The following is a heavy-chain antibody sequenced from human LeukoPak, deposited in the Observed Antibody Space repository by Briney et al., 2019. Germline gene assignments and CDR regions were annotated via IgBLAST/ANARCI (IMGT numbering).Heavy chain of an antibody. D-gene: IGHD2-15*01. Sequence: GASVKVSCKTSGYSFTDYYIHWMRQAPGQGPEWMGRIDPHSGGTHYEQKFQVRVTLTRDTSISTVYMELSGLRSDDTAVYYCARSGYCSGGSCYFCGMDVWGQGTTVTVSS. V-gene: IGHV1-2*02. CDR3: ARSGYCSGGSCYFCGMDV. J-gene: IGHJ6*02. CDR2: IDPHSGGT. CDR1: GYSFTDYY.